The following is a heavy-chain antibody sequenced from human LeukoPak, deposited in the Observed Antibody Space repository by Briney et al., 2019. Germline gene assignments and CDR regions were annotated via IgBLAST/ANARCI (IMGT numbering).Heavy chain of an antibody. CDR3: TTGLVRGVIRG. V-gene: IGHV3-15*01. Sequence: KPGGSLRLSCAASGFTFSDHYMDWVRQAPGKGLEWVGHIKNKVDGGTTDYAAPVKGRFTISRDDSKNTLYLQMNSLKTEDTAVYYCTTGLVRGVIRGWGQGTMVTVSS. CDR2: IKNKVDGGTT. D-gene: IGHD3-10*01. J-gene: IGHJ3*01. CDR1: GFTFSDHY.